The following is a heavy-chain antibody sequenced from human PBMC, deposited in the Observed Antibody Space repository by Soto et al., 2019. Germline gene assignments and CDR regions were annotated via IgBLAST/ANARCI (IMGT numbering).Heavy chain of an antibody. CDR3: ARDCVPLWLNWFDP. Sequence: QVQLVHSGAEVKKPWSSVKVSCKASGGTFSSYAISWVRQAPGQGLEWMGGIIPIFGTANYAQKFQGRVTITADESTSTAYMELSSLGSEDTGVYYCARDCVPLWLNWFDPWGQGTLVNVSS. V-gene: IGHV1-69*01. J-gene: IGHJ5*02. CDR1: GGTFSSYA. CDR2: IIPIFGTA. D-gene: IGHD6-19*01.